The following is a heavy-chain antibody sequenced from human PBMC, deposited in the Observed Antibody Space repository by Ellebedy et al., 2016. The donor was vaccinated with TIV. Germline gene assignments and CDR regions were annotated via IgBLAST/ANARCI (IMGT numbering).Heavy chain of an antibody. CDR1: GGTFISYA. D-gene: IGHD3-16*01. Sequence: ASVKVSCKASGGTFISYAISWVRQAPGQGLEWMGGIIPVFGAANYAQKFQGRVTITADESTNTAYMELSGLNSADTAVYYCARSPRLGEFKLSGMDVWGQGTTVTVS. CDR2: IIPVFGAA. J-gene: IGHJ6*02. CDR3: ARSPRLGEFKLSGMDV. V-gene: IGHV1-69*13.